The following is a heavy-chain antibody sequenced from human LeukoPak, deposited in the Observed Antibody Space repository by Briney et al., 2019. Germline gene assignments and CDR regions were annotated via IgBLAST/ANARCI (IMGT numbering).Heavy chain of an antibody. CDR2: INHRGST. V-gene: IGHV4-34*01. CDR1: GGSFSGYY. J-gene: IGHJ4*02. D-gene: IGHD3-22*01. CDR3: ARGHLSYYYDSSGPGFDY. Sequence: SETLSLTCAVYGGSFSGYYWSWIRQPPGKGLEWIGEINHRGSTNYNPSLKSRVTISVDTSKNQFSLKLSSVTAADTAVYYCARGHLSYYYDSSGPGFDYWGQGTLVTVSS.